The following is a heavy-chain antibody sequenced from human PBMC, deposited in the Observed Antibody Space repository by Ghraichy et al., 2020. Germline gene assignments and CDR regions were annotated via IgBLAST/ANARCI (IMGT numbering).Heavy chain of an antibody. CDR3: ASGITIFGVVGSFDY. Sequence: ETLSLTCTVSGCSISSSSYYWGWIRQPPGKGLEWIGSIYYSGSTYYNPSLKSRVTISVDTSKNQFSLKLSSVTAADTAVYYCASGITIFGVVGSFDYWGQGTLVTVSS. J-gene: IGHJ4*02. CDR2: IYYSGST. D-gene: IGHD3-3*01. CDR1: GCSISSSSYY. V-gene: IGHV4-39*01.